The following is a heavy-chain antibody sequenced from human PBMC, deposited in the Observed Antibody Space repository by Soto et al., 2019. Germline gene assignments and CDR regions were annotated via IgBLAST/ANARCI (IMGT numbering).Heavy chain of an antibody. CDR3: ARSIVVVTALDY. D-gene: IGHD2-21*02. Sequence: QVQLVQSGAEEKKPGASVKVSCKASGYTFTSYAMHWVRQAPGQRLEWMGWINAGNGNTKYSQKFQGRVTITRDTSASTAYMELSSLTSDDTAVYYCARSIVVVTALDYWGQGTLVTVSS. J-gene: IGHJ4*02. CDR1: GYTFTSYA. V-gene: IGHV1-3*05. CDR2: INAGNGNT.